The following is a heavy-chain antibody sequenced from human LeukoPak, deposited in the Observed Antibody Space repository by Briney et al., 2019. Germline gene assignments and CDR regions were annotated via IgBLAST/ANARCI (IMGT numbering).Heavy chain of an antibody. D-gene: IGHD5-12*01. CDR2: ISSSSSYI. CDR1: GFTFSSYS. Sequence: PGKSLRLSCAASGFTFSSYSMNWVRQAPGKGLEWVSSISSSSSYIYYADSVKGRFTISRDNAKNSLYLQMNSLRAEDTAVYYCARDRNSGYDFDYWGQGTLVTVSS. V-gene: IGHV3-21*01. CDR3: ARDRNSGYDFDY. J-gene: IGHJ4*02.